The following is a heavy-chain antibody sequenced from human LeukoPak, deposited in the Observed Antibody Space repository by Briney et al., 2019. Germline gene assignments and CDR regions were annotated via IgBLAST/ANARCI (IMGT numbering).Heavy chain of an antibody. CDR1: GFTFSSYE. J-gene: IGHJ4*02. Sequence: PGGSLRLSCAASGFTFSSYEMNWVRQAPGKGLEWVSYISRSGSTIYSEASVQGGSTISGDNAKRSLYLKITSLRAKNTAGYYFARVAAAGKGFDHWGQGTLVTVSS. CDR2: ISRSGSTI. CDR3: ARVAAAGKGFDH. D-gene: IGHD6-13*01. V-gene: IGHV3-48*03.